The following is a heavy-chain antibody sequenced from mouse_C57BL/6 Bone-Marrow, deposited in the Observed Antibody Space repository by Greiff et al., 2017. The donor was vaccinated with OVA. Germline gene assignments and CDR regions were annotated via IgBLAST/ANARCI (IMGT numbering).Heavy chain of an antibody. CDR3: ARRGDDYGTWFAY. D-gene: IGHD2-4*01. J-gene: IGHJ3*01. V-gene: IGHV1-64*01. Sequence: QVQLQQPGAELVKPGASVKLSCKASGYTFTSYWMHWVKQRPGQGLEWIGMIHPNSGSTNYNEKFKSKATLTVDKSSSTAYMQLSSLTSEDSAVYYCARRGDDYGTWFAYWGQGTLVTVSA. CDR1: GYTFTSYW. CDR2: IHPNSGST.